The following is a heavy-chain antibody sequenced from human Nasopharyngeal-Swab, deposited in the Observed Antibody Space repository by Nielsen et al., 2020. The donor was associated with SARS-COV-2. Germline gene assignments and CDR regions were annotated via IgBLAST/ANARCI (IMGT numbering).Heavy chain of an antibody. Sequence: GGSLRLSCAASGFTFSSYGMHWVRQAPGKGLVWVAVISYDGSNKYYADSVKGRFTISRDNSKNTPYLQMNSLRAEDTAVYYCARDQDSSSYFDYWGQGTLVTVSS. D-gene: IGHD6-6*01. J-gene: IGHJ4*02. CDR3: ARDQDSSSYFDY. V-gene: IGHV3-30*03. CDR1: GFTFSSYG. CDR2: ISYDGSNK.